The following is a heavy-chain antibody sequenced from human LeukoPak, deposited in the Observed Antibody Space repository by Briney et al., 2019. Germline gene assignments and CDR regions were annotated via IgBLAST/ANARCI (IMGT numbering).Heavy chain of an antibody. D-gene: IGHD3-10*01. V-gene: IGHV4-59*01. Sequence: SETLSLTCTVSGGSISSYYWSWIRQPPGKGLEWIGCIYYSGSTNYTPSLKSRVTISVDTSKNQFSLKLSSVTAADTAVYYCARAVGYYGSGSLINWFDPWGQGTLVTVSS. J-gene: IGHJ5*02. CDR1: GGSISSYY. CDR2: IYYSGST. CDR3: ARAVGYYGSGSLINWFDP.